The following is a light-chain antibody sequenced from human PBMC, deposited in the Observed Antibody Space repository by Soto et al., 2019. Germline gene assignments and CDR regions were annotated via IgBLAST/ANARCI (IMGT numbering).Light chain of an antibody. CDR3: QQYYRSPARP. V-gene: IGKV4-1*01. J-gene: IGKJ1*01. CDR1: QSVLYSSNTKNY. CDR2: WAS. Sequence: DIVMSQSPDSLAVSLGERATINCKSSQSVLYSSNTKNYLAWYQEKPGQPPKLLLYWASTREAGVPDRFSGRGSETDLALTISNLKAEDVAVSYSQQYYRSPARPFGEGTKVETK.